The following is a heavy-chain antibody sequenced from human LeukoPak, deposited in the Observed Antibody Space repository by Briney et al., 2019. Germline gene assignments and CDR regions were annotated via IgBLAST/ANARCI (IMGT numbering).Heavy chain of an antibody. CDR3: ARDRIQLWTFDP. Sequence: PGGSLRLSCAASGFTFSSYWMHRVRQAPGKGLVWVSRINSDGSSTSYADSVKGRFTISRDNAKNTLYLQMNSLRAEDTAVYYCARDRIQLWTFDPWGQGTLVTVSS. D-gene: IGHD5-18*01. CDR2: INSDGSST. V-gene: IGHV3-74*01. J-gene: IGHJ5*02. CDR1: GFTFSSYW.